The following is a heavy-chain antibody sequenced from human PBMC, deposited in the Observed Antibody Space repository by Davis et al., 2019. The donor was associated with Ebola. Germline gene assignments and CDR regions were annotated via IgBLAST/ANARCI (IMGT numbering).Heavy chain of an antibody. CDR2: IKQGGSEK. CDR3: ARDAFRDRYFDY. J-gene: IGHJ4*02. Sequence: PGGSLRLSCETSGFTFSSYWISWVRQAPGKGLEWVANIKQGGSEKYYVDSVKGRFTISRDSAKNSVYLQMNSLRVEDMAVYYCARDAFRDRYFDYWGQGTLVTVSS. V-gene: IGHV3-7*01. CDR1: GFTFSSYW. D-gene: IGHD1-14*01.